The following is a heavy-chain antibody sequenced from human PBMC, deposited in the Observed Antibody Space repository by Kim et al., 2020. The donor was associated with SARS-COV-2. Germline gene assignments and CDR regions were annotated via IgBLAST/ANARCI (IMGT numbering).Heavy chain of an antibody. D-gene: IGHD2-15*01. CDR2: IYYSGST. J-gene: IGHJ5*02. CDR1: GGSISSSSYY. V-gene: IGHV4-39*01. CDR3: ASEGATPGINWFDP. Sequence: SETLSLTCTVSGGSISSSSYYWGWIRQPPGKGLEWIGSIYYSGSTYYNPSLKSRVTISVDTSKNQFSLKLSSVTAADTAVYYCASEGATPGINWFDPWGQGTLVTVSS.